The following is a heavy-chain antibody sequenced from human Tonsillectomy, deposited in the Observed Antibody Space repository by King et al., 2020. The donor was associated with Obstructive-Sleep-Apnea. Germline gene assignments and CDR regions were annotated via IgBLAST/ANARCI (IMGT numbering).Heavy chain of an antibody. D-gene: IGHD2-8*01. CDR2: IYYIGST. V-gene: IGHV4-59*01. CDR3: AREYCTNGVCYGAFDY. Sequence: VQLQESGPGLVKPSETLSLTCTVSGGSISSYYWSWLRQPPGKGLEWIAYIYYIGSTNYNPSLKSRATISVDTSKNQLSLKLSSVTAADTAVYYCAREYCTNGVCYGAFDYWGQGTLVTVSS. CDR1: GGSISSYY. J-gene: IGHJ4*02.